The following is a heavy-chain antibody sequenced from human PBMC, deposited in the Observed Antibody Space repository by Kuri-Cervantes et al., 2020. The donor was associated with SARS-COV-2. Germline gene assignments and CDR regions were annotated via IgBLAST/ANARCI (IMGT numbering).Heavy chain of an antibody. J-gene: IGHJ4*02. Sequence: GESLKISCAASGFTFSSYGMHWVRQAPGKGLEWMAVIWYDGSNKYYADSVKGRFTISRDNSKNTLYLQMNSLRAEDTAVYYCAKAAYYDYVPDYWGQGTLVTVSS. CDR3: AKAAYYDYVPDY. CDR2: IWYDGSNK. D-gene: IGHD3-16*01. V-gene: IGHV3-33*06. CDR1: GFTFSSYG.